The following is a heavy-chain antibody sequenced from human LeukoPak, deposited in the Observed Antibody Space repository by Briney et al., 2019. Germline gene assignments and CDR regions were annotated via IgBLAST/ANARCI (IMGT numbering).Heavy chain of an antibody. CDR1: GFTFSRYW. CDR2: VNTDGSDT. CDR3: ARTLSTGTIDY. D-gene: IGHD1-1*01. Sequence: GGSLRLSCAASGFTFSRYWMHWVRQAPGKGLVWVSRVNTDGSDTTYADSVKGRFTISRDNAKNTLHLQMNSLRAEDTAVYYCARTLSTGTIDYWGQGTLVTVSS. V-gene: IGHV3-74*03. J-gene: IGHJ4*02.